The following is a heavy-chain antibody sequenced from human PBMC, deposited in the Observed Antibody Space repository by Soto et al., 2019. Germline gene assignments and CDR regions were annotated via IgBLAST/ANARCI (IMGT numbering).Heavy chain of an antibody. CDR3: ARDPPHTVTTPYYFDY. CDR1: GFTFGSYW. J-gene: IGHJ4*02. CDR2: IKQDGSEK. D-gene: IGHD4-17*01. V-gene: IGHV3-7*01. Sequence: PGGSLRLSCAASGFTFGSYWMNWVRQAPGEGLEWVANIKQDGSEKYYVDSVKGRFTISRDNAKNALYLQMNSLRTEDTAVYYCARDPPHTVTTPYYFDYWGQGTLVTVSS.